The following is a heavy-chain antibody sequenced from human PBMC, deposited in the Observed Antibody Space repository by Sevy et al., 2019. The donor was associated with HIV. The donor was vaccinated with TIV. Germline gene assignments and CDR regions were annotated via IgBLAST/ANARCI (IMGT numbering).Heavy chain of an antibody. CDR1: GFTFSSYW. V-gene: IGHV3-7*01. J-gene: IGHJ4*02. D-gene: IGHD3-16*02. CDR3: ARVGVWGSYRLDY. CDR2: IKQDGSEK. Sequence: GGSLRLSCAASGFTFSSYWMSWVRQAPGKGLEWVANIKQDGSEKYYVDSVKGRFTISRDNAKNSLYLQMNSLRAEDTAVSYCARVGVWGSYRLDYWGQGTLVTISS.